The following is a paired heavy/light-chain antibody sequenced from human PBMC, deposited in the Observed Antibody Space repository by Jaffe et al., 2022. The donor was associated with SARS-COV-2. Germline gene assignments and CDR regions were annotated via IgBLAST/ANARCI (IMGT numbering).Heavy chain of an antibody. V-gene: IGHV1-2*02. CDR1: GYTFTDYY. J-gene: IGHJ4*02. D-gene: IGHD2-21*02. CDR2: IIPNSGGT. CDR3: ARGEVVTGLEY. Sequence: QVQLVQSGAEVKKPGASVKVSCKASGYTFTDYYMHWVRQAPGQGPEWMGWIIPNSGGTNYAEKFQGRVAMTRDTSISTAYMELRRLRSEDTAVYYCARGEVVTGLEYWGQGTPVTVSS.
Light chain of an antibody. Sequence: EIVLTQSPGTLSLSPGERVTLSCRASQSVSGSYFAWFQQKPGQAPRLLIYDASSRATGIPDRFSGTGSGTDFTLTISRLEPEDFAVYYCQQYGSSPLTFGGGTKVEIK. CDR3: QQYGSSPLT. CDR2: DAS. CDR1: QSVSGSY. J-gene: IGKJ4*01. V-gene: IGKV3-20*01.